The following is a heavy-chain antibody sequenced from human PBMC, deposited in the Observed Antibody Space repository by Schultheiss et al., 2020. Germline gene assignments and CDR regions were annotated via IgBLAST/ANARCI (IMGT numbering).Heavy chain of an antibody. Sequence: GGSLRLSCAASGFTFDDFAMHWVRQAPGKGLEWVSAISGSGGSTYYADSVKGRFTISRDNSKNTLYLQINSLRAEDTAVYYCARDGVGSRGYWGQGTLVTVSS. CDR3: ARDGVGSRGY. V-gene: IGHV3-23*01. D-gene: IGHD1-26*01. CDR1: GFTFDDFA. CDR2: ISGSGGST. J-gene: IGHJ4*02.